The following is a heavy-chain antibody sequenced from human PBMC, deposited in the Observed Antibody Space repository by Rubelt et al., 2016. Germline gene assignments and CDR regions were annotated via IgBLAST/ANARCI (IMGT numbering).Heavy chain of an antibody. Sequence: EVQLVESGGGLVQPGGSLRLSCAASGFTFSSYWMSWVRQAPGKGLEWVANIKQDGSEKYYMDSVKGRFTISRDNAKNSLYLQMNRLRDDDTAVYYCARANGMDVWGQGTTVTVSS. CDR2: IKQDGSEK. J-gene: IGHJ6*02. V-gene: IGHV3-7*01. CDR1: GFTFSSYW. CDR3: ARANGMDV.